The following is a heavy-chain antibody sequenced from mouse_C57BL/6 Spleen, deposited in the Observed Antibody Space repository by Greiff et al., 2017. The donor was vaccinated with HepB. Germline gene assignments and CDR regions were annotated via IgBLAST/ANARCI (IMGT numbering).Heavy chain of an antibody. J-gene: IGHJ2*01. CDR1: GYTFTSYW. V-gene: IGHV1-64*01. D-gene: IGHD1-1*01. CDR3: ARSGITTDYFDY. CDR2: IHPNSGST. Sequence: QVQLQQPGAELVKPGASVKLSCKASGYTFTSYWMHWVKQRPGQGLEWIGMIHPNSGSTNYNEKFKSKATLTVDKSSSTAYMQLSSLTSEDSAVYYCARSGITTDYFDYWAKAPLSQSPQ.